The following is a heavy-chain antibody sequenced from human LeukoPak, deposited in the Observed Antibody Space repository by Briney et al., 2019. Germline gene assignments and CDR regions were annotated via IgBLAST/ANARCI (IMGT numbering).Heavy chain of an antibody. Sequence: SVKVSCKASGGTFSSYAISWVRQAPGQGLEWMGRIIPILGIANYAQKFQGRVTITADKSTSTAYMELSSLRSEDTAVYYCARDMNEYYYDSSGYSGVDWGQGTLVTVSS. CDR3: ARDMNEYYYDSSGYSGVD. D-gene: IGHD3-22*01. CDR2: IIPILGIA. CDR1: GGTFSSYA. V-gene: IGHV1-69*04. J-gene: IGHJ4*02.